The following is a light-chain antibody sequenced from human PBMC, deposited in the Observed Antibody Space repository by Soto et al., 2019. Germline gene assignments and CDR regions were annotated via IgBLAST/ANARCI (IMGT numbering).Light chain of an antibody. Sequence: EIVLTQSPCTLSLSPGERATLSCRASQSVSSSYVAWYQQQPGQAPRLLIYGASSRSTGIPDRFSGSGSGTDFTLLISRLEHEDVAVSYCQQYCSSPLFTFGHGTKLDIK. CDR2: GAS. V-gene: IGKV3-20*01. J-gene: IGKJ3*01. CDR1: QSVSSSY. CDR3: QQYCSSPLFT.